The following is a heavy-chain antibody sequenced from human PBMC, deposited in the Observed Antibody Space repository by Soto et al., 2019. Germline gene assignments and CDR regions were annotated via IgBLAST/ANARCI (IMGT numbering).Heavy chain of an antibody. CDR3: AREPPYSSSWYGGWFDP. CDR1: GGTFSSYA. CDR2: ITPISGTA. V-gene: IGHV1-69*06. Sequence: QVRLVQSGAEVKKPGSSVKVSCKASGGTFSSYAISWVRQAPGPGLEWIGGITPISGTANYAQRFQDRVTITADTPTSTAYMELGSLRSEDTAVYYCAREPPYSSSWYGGWFDPWGEGTLVTVSS. D-gene: IGHD6-13*01. J-gene: IGHJ5*02.